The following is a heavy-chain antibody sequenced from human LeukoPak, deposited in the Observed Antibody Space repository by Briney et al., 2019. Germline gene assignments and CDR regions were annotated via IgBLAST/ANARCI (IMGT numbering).Heavy chain of an antibody. V-gene: IGHV7-4-1*02. CDR3: ASFSIAVADNAFDI. Sequence: ASVKVSCKASGYTFTSYYMHWVRQAPGQGLEWMGWINTNTGNPTYAQGFTGRFVFSLDTSVSTAYLQISSLKAEDTAVYYCASFSIAVADNAFDIWGQGTMVTVSS. J-gene: IGHJ3*02. CDR1: GYTFTSYY. D-gene: IGHD6-19*01. CDR2: INTNTGNP.